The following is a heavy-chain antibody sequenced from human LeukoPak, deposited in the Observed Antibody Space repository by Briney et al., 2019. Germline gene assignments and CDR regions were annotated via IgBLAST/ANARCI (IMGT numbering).Heavy chain of an antibody. D-gene: IGHD6-19*01. V-gene: IGHV4-31*03. CDR1: GGSINSGGYY. CDR2: IYYSGST. Sequence: PSETLSLPCTVSGGSINSGGYYWSWIRQHPGKGLAWIGYIYYSGSTYYNPSLKSRVTISVDTSKNQFSLKLSSVTAADTAVYYCAREGVAVAGKGFDYYYGMDVWGQGTTVTVSS. CDR3: AREGVAVAGKGFDYYYGMDV. J-gene: IGHJ6*02.